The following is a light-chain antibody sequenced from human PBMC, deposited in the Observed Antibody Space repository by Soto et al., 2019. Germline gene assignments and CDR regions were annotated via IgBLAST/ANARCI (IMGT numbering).Light chain of an antibody. CDR3: QQYGSSPT. J-gene: IGKJ1*01. CDR2: GAS. V-gene: IGKV1-9*01. Sequence: DIQLTQSPPYLSASVGDRVTIICRASQGISSFLAWYQQKPGRAPKLLVYGASTVERGVPSRVSGSGSGAEFTLTISRLEPEDFAVYYCQQYGSSPTFGQGTKVEIK. CDR1: QGISSF.